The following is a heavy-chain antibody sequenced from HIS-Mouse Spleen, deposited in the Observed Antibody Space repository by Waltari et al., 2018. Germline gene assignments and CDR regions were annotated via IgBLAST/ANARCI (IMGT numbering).Heavy chain of an antibody. CDR1: GGSISSGDYY. Sequence: QVQLQESGPGLVKPSQTLSLTCTVSGGSISSGDYYWSWSRKPPGKGLEWIGYINYIVRTYCNPSLKSRVTISVDTSKNQFSLKLSSVTAADTAVYYCARDMRTAPDYWGQGTLVTVSS. CDR3: ARDMRTAPDY. V-gene: IGHV4-30-4*01. CDR2: INYIVRT. D-gene: IGHD2-21*02. J-gene: IGHJ4*02.